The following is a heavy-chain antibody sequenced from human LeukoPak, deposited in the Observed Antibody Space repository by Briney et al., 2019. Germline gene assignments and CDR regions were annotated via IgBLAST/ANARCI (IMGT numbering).Heavy chain of an antibody. CDR3: TRDGERAVPDDNWFDP. V-gene: IGHV3-49*04. D-gene: IGHD2-21*01. CDR2: IRSKAYGGTT. CDR1: GFTFGDYA. Sequence: QPGGSLRLSCTASGFTFGDYAMSWVRQAPGKGLEWVGIIRSKAYGGTTEYAASVKGRFTISRDDSKSIAYLQMNSLKTEDTAVYYCTRDGERAVPDDNWFDPWGQGTLVTVSS. J-gene: IGHJ5*02.